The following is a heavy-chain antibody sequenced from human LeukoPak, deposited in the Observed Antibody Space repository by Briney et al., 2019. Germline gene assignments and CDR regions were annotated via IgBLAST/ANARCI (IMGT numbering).Heavy chain of an antibody. V-gene: IGHV3-74*01. Sequence: GGSLRLSCAASGFTLSNFWMHWVRQAPGKGLVWVSRINENGTSTNYADSVRGRFTISRDNAKNSLYLQMNSLRAEDTAVYYCARDHSSSRDYYYYYGMDVWGQGTTVTVSS. D-gene: IGHD6-13*01. CDR3: ARDHSSSRDYYYYYGMDV. CDR2: INENGTST. J-gene: IGHJ6*02. CDR1: GFTLSNFW.